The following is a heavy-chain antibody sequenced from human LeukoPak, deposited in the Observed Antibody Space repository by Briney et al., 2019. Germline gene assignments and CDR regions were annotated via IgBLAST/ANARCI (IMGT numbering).Heavy chain of an antibody. CDR3: GRMFGGNYYGYYFDY. CDR2: LYSGGMT. CDR1: GVTVNNYY. V-gene: IGHV3-53*01. D-gene: IGHD1-26*01. Sequence: PGGSLRLSCAASGVTVNNYYMTWVRQAPGKGLECVSILYSGGMTYYADSVGGRFTISTDNSKNTVNLQMNSLRAEDTAIYYCGRMFGGNYYGYYFDYWGQGTLVTVSS. J-gene: IGHJ4*02.